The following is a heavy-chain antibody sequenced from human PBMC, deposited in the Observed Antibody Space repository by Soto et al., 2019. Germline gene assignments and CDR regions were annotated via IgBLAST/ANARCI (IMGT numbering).Heavy chain of an antibody. CDR2: IYYSGST. Sequence: QLQLQESGPGLVKPSETLSLTCTVSGGSISSSSYYWGWIRQPPGKGLEWIGSIYYSGSTYYNPSLKSRVTISVDTSKNQFSLKLSSVTAADTAVYYCARHAGSIAARGWVNWFDPWGQGTLVTVSS. CDR3: ARHAGSIAARGWVNWFDP. D-gene: IGHD6-6*01. J-gene: IGHJ5*02. V-gene: IGHV4-39*01. CDR1: GGSISSSSYY.